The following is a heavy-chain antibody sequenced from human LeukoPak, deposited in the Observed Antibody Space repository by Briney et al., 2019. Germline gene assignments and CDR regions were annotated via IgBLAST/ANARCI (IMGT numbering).Heavy chain of an antibody. V-gene: IGHV4-59*01. J-gene: IGHJ4*02. CDR3: ARAWATDYFDY. Sequence: PSETPSLTCTVSGGSISSYYWSWIRQPPGKGLEWIGYMYYSGTIKYNPSLKSRVTISVDTSKNQFSLKLSSVTAADTAMYYCARAWATDYFDYWGQGTLVTVSS. CDR2: MYYSGTI. CDR1: GGSISSYY.